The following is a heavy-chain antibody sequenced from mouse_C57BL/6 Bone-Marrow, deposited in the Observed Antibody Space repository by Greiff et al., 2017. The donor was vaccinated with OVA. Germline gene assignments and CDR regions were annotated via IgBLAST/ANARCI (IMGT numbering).Heavy chain of an antibody. J-gene: IGHJ4*01. D-gene: IGHD2-3*01. CDR3: ARCPDGYYFYYAMDY. V-gene: IGHV1-81*01. CDR2: IYPRSGNT. CDR1: GYTFTSYG. Sequence: QVQLKQSGAELARPGASVKLSCKASGYTFTSYGISWVKQRTGQGLEWIGEIYPRSGNTYYNEKFKGKATLTADKSSSTAYMELRSLTSEDSAVYFCARCPDGYYFYYAMDYWGQGTSVTVSS.